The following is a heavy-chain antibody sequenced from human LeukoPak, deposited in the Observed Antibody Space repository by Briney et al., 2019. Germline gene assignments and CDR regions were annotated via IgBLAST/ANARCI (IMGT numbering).Heavy chain of an antibody. V-gene: IGHV3-9*01. CDR2: ISWNSGSI. CDR3: AKDADYYGMDV. Sequence: PGGSLRLSCAASGFTFYDYAMHWVRHAPGKGLEWVSGISWNSGSIGYADSVKGRFTISRDNAKNSLYLQMNSLGAEDTALYYCAKDADYYGMDVWGQGTTVTVSS. J-gene: IGHJ6*02. CDR1: GFTFYDYA.